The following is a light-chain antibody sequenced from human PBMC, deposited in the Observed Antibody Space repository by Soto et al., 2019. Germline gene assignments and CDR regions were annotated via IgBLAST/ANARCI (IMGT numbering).Light chain of an antibody. CDR2: GAS. CDR3: QQYNNWPRT. Sequence: EIVLTQSPATLSVSPGDRATLSCGASQSVSSDLAWYQQKPGQAPRLLIYGASTRATGVPARFSGRGSGTEFTLTISSLQSEDFAVYYCQQYNNWPRTFGQGTKVDIK. CDR1: QSVSSD. V-gene: IGKV3-15*01. J-gene: IGKJ1*01.